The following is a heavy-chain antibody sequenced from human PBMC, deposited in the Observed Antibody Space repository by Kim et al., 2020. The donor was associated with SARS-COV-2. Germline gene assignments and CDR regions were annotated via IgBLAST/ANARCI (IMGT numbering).Heavy chain of an antibody. V-gene: IGHV1-69*01. D-gene: IGHD5-18*01. J-gene: IGHJ4*02. CDR3: ARVDGYSYGYVLGYI. Sequence: QKFQGRVTITADESTSTAYMELSSLRSEDTAVYYCARVDGYSYGYVLGYIWGQGTLVTVSS.